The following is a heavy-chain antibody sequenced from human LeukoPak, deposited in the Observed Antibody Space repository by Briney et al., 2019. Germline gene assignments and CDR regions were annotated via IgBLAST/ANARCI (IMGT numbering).Heavy chain of an antibody. CDR3: ARGSVVVPAARNFYYYRDV. CDR1: GGSFSGYY. CDR2: INHSGST. J-gene: IGHJ6*03. V-gene: IGHV4-34*01. D-gene: IGHD2-2*01. Sequence: SETLSLTCAVYGGSFSGYYLGWIRQPPGKGLEWIGEINHSGSTNYNPSLKNRVTISVDTSKNQFSLKLSSVTAADTAVYYCARGSVVVPAARNFYYYRDVWGKGTMVTVSS.